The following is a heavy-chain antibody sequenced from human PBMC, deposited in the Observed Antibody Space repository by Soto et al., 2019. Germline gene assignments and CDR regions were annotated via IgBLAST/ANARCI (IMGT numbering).Heavy chain of an antibody. CDR2: IIPIFGTA. D-gene: IGHD2-15*01. V-gene: IGHV1-69*13. Sequence: GASVKVSCKVSGGTFSSYAISWVRQAPGQGLEWMGGIIPIFGTANYAQKFQGRVTITADESTSTAYMELSSLRSEDTAVYYCARDSGRAIVVVVAATRRGYYYYYGMDVWGQGTTVTVSS. J-gene: IGHJ6*02. CDR3: ARDSGRAIVVVVAATRRGYYYYYGMDV. CDR1: GGTFSSYA.